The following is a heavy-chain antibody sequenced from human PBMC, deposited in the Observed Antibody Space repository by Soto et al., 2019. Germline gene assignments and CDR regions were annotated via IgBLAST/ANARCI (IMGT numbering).Heavy chain of an antibody. CDR1: GFTFSDYY. CDR3: ARDMNSGTYHDY. V-gene: IGHV3-11*06. CDR2: ITTSSSYT. Sequence: GGSLRLSCAASGFTFSDYYMSWIRQAPGKGLEWVSYITTSSSYTNYADSVKGRFTISRDNAKNSLYLQKNGLRAEDTAVYYCARDMNSGTYHDYWGQGTLVTVSS. D-gene: IGHD1-26*01. J-gene: IGHJ4*02.